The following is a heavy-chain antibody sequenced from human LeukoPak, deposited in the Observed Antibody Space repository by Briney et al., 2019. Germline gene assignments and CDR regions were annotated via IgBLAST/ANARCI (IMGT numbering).Heavy chain of an antibody. J-gene: IGHJ5*02. CDR1: GNSISSYY. CDR2: FYYSGST. Sequence: SETLSLTCTVSGNSISSYYWSWIRQPPGKGLEWIGYFYYSGSTNYNPSLKSRVTISVDTSKNQFSLKLSSVTAADTAVYYCARGSRSWFDPWGQGTLVTVSS. CDR3: ARGSRSWFDP. V-gene: IGHV4-59*01.